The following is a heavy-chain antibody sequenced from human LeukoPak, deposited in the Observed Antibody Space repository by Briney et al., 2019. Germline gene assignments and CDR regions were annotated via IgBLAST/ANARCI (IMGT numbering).Heavy chain of an antibody. V-gene: IGHV4-31*03. Sequence: SETLSLTCTVSGGSISSGGYYWSWIRQHPGKGLEWIGYIYYSGSTYYNPSLKSRVTISVGTSKNQFSLKLSSVTAADTAVYYCARDQRIINPVSNAFDIWGQGTMVTVSS. CDR2: IYYSGST. J-gene: IGHJ3*02. D-gene: IGHD1-14*01. CDR3: ARDQRIINPVSNAFDI. CDR1: GGSISSGGYY.